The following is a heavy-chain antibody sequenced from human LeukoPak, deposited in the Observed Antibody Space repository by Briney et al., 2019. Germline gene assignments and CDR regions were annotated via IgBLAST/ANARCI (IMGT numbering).Heavy chain of an antibody. CDR3: ARAVSSSGWYYYYYYYGMDV. D-gene: IGHD6-19*01. CDR1: GYTFTSYG. V-gene: IGHV1-18*01. Sequence: GASVKVSCKASGYTFTSYGISWVRQAPGQGLEWMGWISAYNGNTNYAQKLQGRVTMTTDTSTSTAYMELRSLRSDDTAVYYCARAVSSSGWYYYYYYYGMDVWGQGTTVTVSS. J-gene: IGHJ6*02. CDR2: ISAYNGNT.